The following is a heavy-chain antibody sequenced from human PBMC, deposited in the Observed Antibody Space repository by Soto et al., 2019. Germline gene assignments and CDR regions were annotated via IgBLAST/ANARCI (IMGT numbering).Heavy chain of an antibody. CDR2: ISWNSGSI. J-gene: IGHJ6*02. V-gene: IGHV3-9*01. Sequence: GGSLRLSCAASGFTFDDYAMHWVRQAPGKGLEWVSGISWNSGSIGYADSVKGRFTISRDNAKNSLYLQMNSLRAEDTALYYCAKDKGFGDPSGGMDVWGQGTTVTVSS. D-gene: IGHD3-10*01. CDR3: AKDKGFGDPSGGMDV. CDR1: GFTFDDYA.